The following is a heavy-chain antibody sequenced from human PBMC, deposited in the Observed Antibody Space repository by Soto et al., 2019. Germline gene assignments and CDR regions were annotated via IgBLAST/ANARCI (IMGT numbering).Heavy chain of an antibody. D-gene: IGHD1-7*01. V-gene: IGHV3-23*01. CDR1: GLTFSNYA. CDR3: AKNQERELPRVIDF. J-gene: IGHJ4*02. Sequence: GGSLRLFCATSGLTFSNYALSWVRQAPGGGLEWVSSISGSSSTTYYADSVRGRFTISRDRSKNTLYLQMSSLRAEDTALYYCAKNQERELPRVIDFWGQGTLVTVSS. CDR2: ISGSSSTT.